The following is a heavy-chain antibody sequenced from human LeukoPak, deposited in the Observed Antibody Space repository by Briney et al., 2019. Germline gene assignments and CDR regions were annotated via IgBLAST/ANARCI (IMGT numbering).Heavy chain of an antibody. CDR2: VDDSGST. D-gene: IGHD5-24*01. CDR1: GGSISPYY. V-gene: IGHV4-59*01. CDR3: ARGRDGLNYGPFDY. J-gene: IGHJ4*02. Sequence: KPSETLSLTCTVSGGSISPYYWGWIRQPPGKGLEWIGYVDDSGSTDYNPSLKSRVTISVDTSKNQFSLNLNSVTAADTAVYYCARGRDGLNYGPFDYWGQGTLVTVSS.